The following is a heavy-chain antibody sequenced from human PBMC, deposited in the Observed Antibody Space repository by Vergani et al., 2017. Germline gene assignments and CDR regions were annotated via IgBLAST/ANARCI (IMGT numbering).Heavy chain of an antibody. D-gene: IGHD3-9*01. J-gene: IGHJ6*02. CDR2: IYSTGST. Sequence: QVQLQESGPGLVKPSETLSLTCAVSGYSISSGYYWGWIRQPPGKGLEWIGSIYSTGSTNYNPSLNSRVTMSVDTSKNQFSLKLRSVTAADTAVYFCARVMYRDXASTGYRLEGMDIWGQGTTVTISS. CDR1: GYSISSGYY. CDR3: ARVMYRDXASTGYRLEGMDI. V-gene: IGHV4-38-2*01.